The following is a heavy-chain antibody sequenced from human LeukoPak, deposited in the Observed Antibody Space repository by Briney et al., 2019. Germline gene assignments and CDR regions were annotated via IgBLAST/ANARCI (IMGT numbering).Heavy chain of an antibody. CDR3: ARVGNGDYRYYFYMDV. Sequence: GGSLRLSCAASGLTFSDYYMSWIRQAPGKGLEWVSYISSSGSTIYYADSVKGRFTISRDNAKNSLYLQMNSLRAEDTAVYYCARVGNGDYRYYFYMDVWGKGTTVTISS. V-gene: IGHV3-11*01. CDR2: ISSSGSTI. D-gene: IGHD4-17*01. J-gene: IGHJ6*03. CDR1: GLTFSDYY.